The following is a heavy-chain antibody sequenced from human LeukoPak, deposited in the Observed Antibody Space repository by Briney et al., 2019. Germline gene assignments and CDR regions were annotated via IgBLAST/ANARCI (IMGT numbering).Heavy chain of an antibody. CDR1: GGTFSSYA. CDR3: ARVVYSHGYCDRVTCPNWFDP. Sequence: GASVKVSCKASGGTFSSYAISWVRQAPGQGLEWMGWINPKTGDTNSAQKFQRWVTMTRDTAISTAYMELNRLTLDDTAVYYCARVVYSHGYCDRVTCPNWFDPWGQGTLVTVSS. J-gene: IGHJ5*02. V-gene: IGHV1-2*04. CDR2: INPKTGDT. D-gene: IGHD2-2*03.